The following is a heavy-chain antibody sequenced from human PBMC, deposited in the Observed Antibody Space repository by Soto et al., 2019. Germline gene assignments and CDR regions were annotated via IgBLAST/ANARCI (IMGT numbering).Heavy chain of an antibody. V-gene: IGHV3-43*01. CDR3: AKEGNGGSSLDS. CDR1: GFKFDDYM. Sequence: LRLSCEASGFKFDDYMMHWVRQAPGKGLEWISLISWDGGSIDYADSIKGRFTVSRDNSKTSLYLHMHSLTSDDTAFYFCAKEGNGGSSLDSWGQGTLVTVSS. D-gene: IGHD2-15*01. CDR2: ISWDGGSI. J-gene: IGHJ5*01.